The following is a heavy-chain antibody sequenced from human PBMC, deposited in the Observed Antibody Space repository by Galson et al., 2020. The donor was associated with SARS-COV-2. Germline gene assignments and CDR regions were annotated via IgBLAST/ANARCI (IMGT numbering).Heavy chain of an antibody. CDR2: IDRSGVS. V-gene: IGHV4-39*07. J-gene: IGHJ4*02. CDR3: ARVSWHPSTGTIPGMEFDY. D-gene: IGHD4-17*01. CDR1: GVSISSSSQY. Sequence: SETLSLTCTVSGVSISSSSQYWGWIRQPPGKGLEWIGSIDRSGVSYYSPSLKSRVTISLDTSKNQFSMSLRSVTAADTAVYYCARVSWHPSTGTIPGMEFDYWGLGTLATVSS.